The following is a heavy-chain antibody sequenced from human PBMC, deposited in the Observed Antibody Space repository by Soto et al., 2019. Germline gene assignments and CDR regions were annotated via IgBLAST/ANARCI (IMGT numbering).Heavy chain of an antibody. CDR3: AREQRDGDYDYYYGMDV. D-gene: IGHD4-17*01. V-gene: IGHV3-21*01. Sequence: GGSLRLSCAASGFTFSSYSMNWVRQAPGKGLEWVSSISSSSSYIYYADSVKGRFTISRDNAKNSLYLQMNSLRAEDTAVYYCAREQRDGDYDYYYGMDVWGQGTTVTVSS. J-gene: IGHJ6*02. CDR2: ISSSSSYI. CDR1: GFTFSSYS.